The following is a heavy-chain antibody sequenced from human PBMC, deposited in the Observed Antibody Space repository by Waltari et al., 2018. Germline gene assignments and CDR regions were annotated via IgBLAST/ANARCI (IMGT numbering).Heavy chain of an antibody. V-gene: IGHV4-28*05. Sequence: QVQLQESGPGLVRPSDTLSLTCTVSGFSISSGHWWGWIRQSPEKGLEWFGCISGFGDIYDTASLKSRVTLSMDTSKNQFSLRLSSVTAVDTAVYYCAKKVERTGMRVDAFDIWGQGTLVTVSS. CDR2: ISGFGDI. D-gene: IGHD1-1*01. CDR3: AKKVERTGMRVDAFDI. J-gene: IGHJ3*02. CDR1: GFSISSGHW.